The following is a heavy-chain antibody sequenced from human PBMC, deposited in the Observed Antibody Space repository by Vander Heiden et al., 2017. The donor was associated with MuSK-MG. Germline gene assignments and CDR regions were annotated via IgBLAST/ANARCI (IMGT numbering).Heavy chain of an antibody. CDR3: AKGSLPAAINWFDP. CDR2: ISGSGGST. J-gene: IGHJ5*02. D-gene: IGHD2-2*01. V-gene: IGHV3-23*01. CDR1: GFTFSSYA. Sequence: EVQLLESGGGLVQPGGSLRLSCAASGFTFSSYAMSWVRQAPGKGLEWVSSISGSGGSTYYADAGKGRFTISRDNSKNTLYLQMNSLRDEDTAVYYCAKGSLPAAINWFDPWGQGILVTVSS.